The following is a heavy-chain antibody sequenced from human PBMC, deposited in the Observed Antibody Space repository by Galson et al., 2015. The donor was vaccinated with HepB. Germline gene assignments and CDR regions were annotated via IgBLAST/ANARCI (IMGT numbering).Heavy chain of an antibody. CDR3: ARARRGVIITTWFDP. CDR1: GYTFTSYG. CDR2: ISAYNGNT. J-gene: IGHJ5*02. D-gene: IGHD3-10*01. Sequence: SVKVSCKASGYTFTSYGISWVRQAPGQGLEWMGWISAYNGNTNYAQKLQGRVTMTTDTSTSTAYMELRSLRSDDTAVYYCARARRGVIITTWFDPWGQGTLVTVSS. V-gene: IGHV1-18*01.